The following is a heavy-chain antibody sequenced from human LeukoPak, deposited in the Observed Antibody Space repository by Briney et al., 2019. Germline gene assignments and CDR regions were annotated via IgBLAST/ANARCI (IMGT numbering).Heavy chain of an antibody. Sequence: GGSLTLSCVGSDFNLINAWMTWVRQAPGKGLEWVSYISSSAGTTHYADSVKGRFTISRDNAKNSLYLQMNSLRAEDTAVYFCARQRQQLWYDWGQGTLVTVSS. D-gene: IGHD5-18*01. J-gene: IGHJ4*02. CDR1: DFNLINAW. CDR2: ISSSAGTT. V-gene: IGHV3-48*04. CDR3: ARQRQQLWYD.